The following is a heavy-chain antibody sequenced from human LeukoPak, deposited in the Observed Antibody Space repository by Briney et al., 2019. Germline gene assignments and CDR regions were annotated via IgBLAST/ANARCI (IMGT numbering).Heavy chain of an antibody. Sequence: GASVKVSCKASGYTFTSYGISWVRQAPGQGLECMGWINPYNGNTHYIQKFQGRVTMTTDTSTSTAYMELRSLRSDDTAVYYCARGDFWSGYYDYWGQGTLVTVSS. CDR2: INPYNGNT. CDR3: ARGDFWSGYYDY. D-gene: IGHD3-3*01. J-gene: IGHJ4*02. V-gene: IGHV1-18*01. CDR1: GYTFTSYG.